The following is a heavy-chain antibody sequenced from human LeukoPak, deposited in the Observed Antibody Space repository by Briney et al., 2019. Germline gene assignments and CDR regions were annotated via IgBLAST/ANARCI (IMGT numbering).Heavy chain of an antibody. J-gene: IGHJ3*02. CDR2: IYYSGST. CDR3: ARGVWLLPQRRGAFDM. V-gene: IGHV4-59*01. CDR1: GESISGFY. D-gene: IGHD3-22*01. Sequence: SETLSLTCTVSGESISGFYWTWIRQPPGKGLEWIGYIYYSGSTNYNPSLKSRVTISVDTSKNQFSLKLSSVTAADTAVYYCARGVWLLPQRRGAFDMWGQGTMVTVSS.